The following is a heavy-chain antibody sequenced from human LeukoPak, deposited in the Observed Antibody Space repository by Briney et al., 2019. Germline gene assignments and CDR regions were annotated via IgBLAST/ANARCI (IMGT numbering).Heavy chain of an antibody. CDR2: ISYDGSNK. V-gene: IGHV3-30*04. CDR3: ARNRRKDYGSGSYYADAFDI. J-gene: IGHJ3*02. CDR1: GFTFSSYA. D-gene: IGHD3-10*01. Sequence: GRSLRLSCAASGFTFSSYAMHWVRQAPGQGLERVGVISYDGSNKYYADSVKGRFTISRDNSKNTLYLQMDSLRAEDTAVYYCARNRRKDYGSGSYYADAFDIWGQGTMVTVSS.